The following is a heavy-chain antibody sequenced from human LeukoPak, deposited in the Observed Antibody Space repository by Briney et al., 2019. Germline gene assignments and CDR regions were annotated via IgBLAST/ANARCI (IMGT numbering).Heavy chain of an antibody. J-gene: IGHJ5*02. CDR2: ISSSSSYI. Sequence: GGSLGLSCAASGFTLSSFSMNWVRQAPGKGLEWVASISSSSSYIYYADSVKGRFTISRDNAKNSLYLQMNSLRVEDTAVYYCARGRDYGSGSYLNWFDPWGQGTLVTVSS. CDR1: GFTLSSFS. D-gene: IGHD3-10*01. V-gene: IGHV3-21*01. CDR3: ARGRDYGSGSYLNWFDP.